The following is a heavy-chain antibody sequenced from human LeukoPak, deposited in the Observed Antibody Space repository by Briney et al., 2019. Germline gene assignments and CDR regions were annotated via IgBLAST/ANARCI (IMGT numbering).Heavy chain of an antibody. CDR3: AKDMYSSSLRAAVDY. J-gene: IGHJ4*02. V-gene: IGHV3-9*01. Sequence: GGSLRLSCAASGFTFDDYAMHWVRQAPGKGLEWVSGISWNSGSIGYADSVKGRFTISRDNAKNSLYLQMNSLRAEDTALYYCAKDMYSSSLRAAVDYWGQGTLVTVS. D-gene: IGHD6-13*01. CDR2: ISWNSGSI. CDR1: GFTFDDYA.